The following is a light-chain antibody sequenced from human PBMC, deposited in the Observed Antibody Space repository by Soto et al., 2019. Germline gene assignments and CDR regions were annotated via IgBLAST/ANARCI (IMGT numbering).Light chain of an antibody. V-gene: IGKV1-39*01. CDR3: QHHSTIPIT. J-gene: IGKJ5*01. CDR2: GAS. CDR1: QTISDY. Sequence: DIQMTQSPSSLSASVGDRVTVTCRASQTISDYLNWYQQKPGKAPKXXIYGASNLQSGVPSRFSGSGSGTDFTLTISSLQPADFATYYCQHHSTIPITFGQGTRLEIK.